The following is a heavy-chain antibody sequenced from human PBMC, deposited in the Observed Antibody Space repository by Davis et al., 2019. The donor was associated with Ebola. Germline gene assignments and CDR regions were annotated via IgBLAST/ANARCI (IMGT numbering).Heavy chain of an antibody. CDR3: AKTADPGITTRADS. J-gene: IGHJ4*02. CDR1: GYSFSTYW. V-gene: IGHV5-51*01. Sequence: PGGSLRLSCKGSGYSFSTYWIGWVRQMPGKGLEWMGIIYPGDSDTRYSPSFQGQVTISADKSISTAYLQWTSLQASDTALYYCAKTADPGITTRADSWGQGTLVTVSS. D-gene: IGHD1-14*01. CDR2: IYPGDSDT.